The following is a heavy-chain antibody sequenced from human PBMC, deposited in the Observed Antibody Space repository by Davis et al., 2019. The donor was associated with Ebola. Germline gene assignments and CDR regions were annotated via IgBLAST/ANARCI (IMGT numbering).Heavy chain of an antibody. D-gene: IGHD3-9*01. V-gene: IGHV3-48*02. CDR2: ISSSSSTI. J-gene: IGHJ4*02. CDR3: ASDRPDYYDIWTGYYGLDY. CDR1: GFTFSSYS. Sequence: GESLKISCAASGFTFSSYSMNWVRQASGKGPEWVSYISSSSSTIYHADSVKGRFTIPRDNAKNSLYLQMNRLRDEDTAVYYCASDRPDYYDIWTGYYGLDYWGQGTLVTVSS.